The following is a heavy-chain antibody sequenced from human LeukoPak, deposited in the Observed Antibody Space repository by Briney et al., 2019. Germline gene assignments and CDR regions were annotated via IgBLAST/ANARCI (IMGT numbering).Heavy chain of an antibody. J-gene: IGHJ4*02. CDR2: INHRGST. D-gene: IGHD3-22*01. CDR3: ARGVGIVVVISSYYFDY. V-gene: IGHV4-34*01. CDR1: GGSFSGYY. Sequence: PSETLSLTCAVYGGSFSGYYWSWIRQPPGKGLEWIGEINHRGSTNYNPSLKSRATISVDTSKNQFILKVNSVTAADTAVYYCARGVGIVVVISSYYFDYWGQGTLVTVSS.